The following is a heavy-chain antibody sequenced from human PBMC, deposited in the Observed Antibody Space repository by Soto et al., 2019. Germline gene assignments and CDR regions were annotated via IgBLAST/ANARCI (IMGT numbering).Heavy chain of an antibody. V-gene: IGHV3-9*02. CDR3: AKGAAAGYDYYYYTDV. Sequence: PGGSLRLSCAAFGFTSDDFAMHWVRQAPGKGLEWVSGISWNSGSIGYADSVKGRFTISRDNAKNSLYLQMNSLRAEDTALYYCAKGAAAGYDYYYYTDVWGKGTTVTVSS. CDR2: ISWNSGSI. CDR1: GFTSDDFA. D-gene: IGHD6-13*01. J-gene: IGHJ6*03.